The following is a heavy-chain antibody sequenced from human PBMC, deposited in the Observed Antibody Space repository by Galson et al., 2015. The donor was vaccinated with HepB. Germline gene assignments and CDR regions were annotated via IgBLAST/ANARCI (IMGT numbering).Heavy chain of an antibody. Sequence: SVKVSCKASGGTFSSYAISWVRQAPGQGLEWMGGIIPILGIANYAQKFQGRVTITADKSTSTAYMELSSLRSEDTAVYYCARDLRTSKRTVTTRVDAFDIWGQGTMVTVSS. CDR2: IIPILGIA. J-gene: IGHJ3*02. CDR1: GGTFSSYA. D-gene: IGHD4-17*01. V-gene: IGHV1-69*10. CDR3: ARDLRTSKRTVTTRVDAFDI.